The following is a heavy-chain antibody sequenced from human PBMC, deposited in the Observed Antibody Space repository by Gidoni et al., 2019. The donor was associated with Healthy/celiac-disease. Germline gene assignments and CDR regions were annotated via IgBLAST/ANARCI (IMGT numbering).Heavy chain of an antibody. D-gene: IGHD6-13*01. J-gene: IGHJ5*02. V-gene: IGHV3-33*01. CDR3: ARDGAGIAAAGVNWFDP. Sequence: QVQLVESGGGVVQPGRSLRLSCAASGFTFSSYGMHWVRQAPGKGLGWVAVIWYDGSNKYYADSVKGRFTISRDNSKNTLYLQMNSLRAEDTAVYYCARDGAGIAAAGVNWFDPWGQGTLVTVSS. CDR2: IWYDGSNK. CDR1: GFTFSSYG.